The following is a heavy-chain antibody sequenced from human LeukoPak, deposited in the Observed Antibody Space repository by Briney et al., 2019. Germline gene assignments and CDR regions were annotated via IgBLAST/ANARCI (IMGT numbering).Heavy chain of an antibody. CDR1: GFTFADYA. CDR2: ISWNSGSI. CDR3: AKEGYSGSYY. Sequence: GRSLRLSCAASGFTFADYAMHWDRQAPGEGLEWVSGISWNSGSIGYADSVKGRFTISRDNAKNSLYLQMNSLRAEDTALYYCAKEGYSGSYYWGQGTLVTVSS. J-gene: IGHJ4*02. D-gene: IGHD1-26*01. V-gene: IGHV3-9*01.